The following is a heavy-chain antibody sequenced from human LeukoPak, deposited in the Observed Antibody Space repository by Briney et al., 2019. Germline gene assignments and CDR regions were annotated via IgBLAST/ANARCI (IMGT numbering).Heavy chain of an antibody. CDR3: ASSSWYPGAFDI. Sequence: GGSLRLSCAASGFSFSNYEMNWVRQTPGKGLEWVSYMSSSGSMTWYADSVKGRFTISRDNAKRSLYLQMNSLRVEDTAVYYCASSSWYPGAFDIWGQGTMVTVSS. J-gene: IGHJ3*02. CDR1: GFSFSNYE. D-gene: IGHD6-13*01. V-gene: IGHV3-48*03. CDR2: MSSSGSMT.